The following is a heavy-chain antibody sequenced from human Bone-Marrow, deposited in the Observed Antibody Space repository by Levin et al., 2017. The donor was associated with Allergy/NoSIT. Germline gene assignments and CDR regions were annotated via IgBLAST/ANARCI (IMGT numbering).Heavy chain of an antibody. CDR1: GGSFSGYF. Sequence: GSLRLSCAVYGGSFSGYFWTWIRQPPGKGLEWFGEMSHSGSTNYNPSLRSRVTISLDTSKNQFSLKLNSLSAADTAIYYCATRIGSYYDVWSGYFGGWFDPWGQGTLVTVSS. V-gene: IGHV4-34*01. D-gene: IGHD3-3*01. J-gene: IGHJ5*02. CDR3: ATRIGSYYDVWSGYFGGWFDP. CDR2: MSHSGST.